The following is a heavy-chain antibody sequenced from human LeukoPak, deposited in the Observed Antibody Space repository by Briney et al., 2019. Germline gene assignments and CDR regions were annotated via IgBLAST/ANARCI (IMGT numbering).Heavy chain of an antibody. Sequence: GRSLRLSCAASGFTFSSYGMHWVRQAPGKGLEWVAVIWYDGSNKYYVDSVKRRFTISRDNSKNTLYLQMNSLRAEDTAVYYCARGAYGSGTYHDFDIWGQGTMVTVSS. D-gene: IGHD3-10*01. CDR3: ARGAYGSGTYHDFDI. V-gene: IGHV3-33*01. CDR1: GFTFSSYG. J-gene: IGHJ3*02. CDR2: IWYDGSNK.